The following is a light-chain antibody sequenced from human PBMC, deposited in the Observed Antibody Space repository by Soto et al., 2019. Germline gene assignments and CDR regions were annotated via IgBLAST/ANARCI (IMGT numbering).Light chain of an antibody. V-gene: IGKV1-9*01. CDR2: AAS. CDR1: QGISSY. J-gene: IGKJ5*01. Sequence: TQSQALLSAASAQRVNLXCRMSQGISSYLAWYQQKPGKAPKLLIYAASTLQSGVPSRFSGSGSGTEFTLTISRLQPEDFATYYCQQLNSYPITFGQGTRLEI. CDR3: QQLNSYPIT.